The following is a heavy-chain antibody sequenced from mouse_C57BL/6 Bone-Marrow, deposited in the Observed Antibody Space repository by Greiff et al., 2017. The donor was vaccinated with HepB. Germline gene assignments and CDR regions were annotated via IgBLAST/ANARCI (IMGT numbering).Heavy chain of an antibody. CDR3: ARETGITTVVATDWYFDV. D-gene: IGHD1-1*01. V-gene: IGHV3-6*01. CDR1: GYSITSGYY. J-gene: IGHJ1*03. CDR2: ISYDGSN. Sequence: ESGPGLVKPSQSLSLTCSVTGYSITSGYYWNWIRQFPGNKLEWMGYISYDGSNNYNPSLKNRISITRDTSKNQFFLKLNSVTTEDTATYYCARETGITTVVATDWYFDVWGTGTTVTVSS.